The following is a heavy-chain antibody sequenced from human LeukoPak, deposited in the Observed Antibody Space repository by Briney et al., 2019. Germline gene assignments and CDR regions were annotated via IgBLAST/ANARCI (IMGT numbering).Heavy chain of an antibody. D-gene: IGHD4-17*01. CDR3: AKDLTTVTTGRGYFDY. CDR2: IWYGGSNK. V-gene: IGHV3-33*06. J-gene: IGHJ4*02. Sequence: PGGSLRLSCAGSGFTFSSYDMHWVRQAPGKGLEWVAVIWYGGSNKYYADSVKGRFTISRDNSKNTLYLQMDSLRAEDTAVNYCAKDLTTVTTGRGYFDYWGQGTPVTVSS. CDR1: GFTFSSYD.